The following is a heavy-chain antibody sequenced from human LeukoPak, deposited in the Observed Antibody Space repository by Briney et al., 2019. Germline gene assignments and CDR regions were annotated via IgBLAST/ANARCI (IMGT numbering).Heavy chain of an antibody. Sequence: PSETLSLTCSVSTDSRNTYYWSWIRRSPAKGLEWIGHIYHSGSTDYNPSFKSRVTISIDMSKKEFSLKLTSVTVAGTAIYYCVRLRWELLAPYFDHWGQGAFVIVSS. CDR1: TDSRNTYY. CDR3: VRLRWELLAPYFDH. V-gene: IGHV4-59*01. CDR2: IYHSGST. D-gene: IGHD2-15*01. J-gene: IGHJ4*02.